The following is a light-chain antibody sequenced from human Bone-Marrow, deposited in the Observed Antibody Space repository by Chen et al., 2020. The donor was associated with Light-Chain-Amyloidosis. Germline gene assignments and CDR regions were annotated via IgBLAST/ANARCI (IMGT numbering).Light chain of an antibody. Sequence: SYLLTQPSSVSVAPAQTATIACGGNNIGSTRVHWYQQTPGQAPRLVVYDDSDRPSGIPERLSGSNSGNTATLTISRVEAGDEADYYCQVWDRSSDRPVFGGGTKLTVL. CDR1: NIGSTR. CDR3: QVWDRSSDRPV. V-gene: IGLV3-21*02. J-gene: IGLJ3*02. CDR2: DDS.